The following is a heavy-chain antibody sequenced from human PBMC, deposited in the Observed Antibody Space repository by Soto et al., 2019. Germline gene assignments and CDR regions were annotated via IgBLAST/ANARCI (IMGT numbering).Heavy chain of an antibody. V-gene: IGHV4-31*03. D-gene: IGHD3-10*01. CDR3: AREVDYYGSGSYSDDAFDI. CDR1: GGSISSGGYY. Sequence: TLSLTCTVSGGSISSGGYYWSWIRQHPGKGLEWIGYIYYSGSTNYNPSLKSRVTISVDTSKNQFSLKLSSVTAADTAVYYCAREVDYYGSGSYSDDAFDIWGQGTMVTVSS. CDR2: IYYSGST. J-gene: IGHJ3*02.